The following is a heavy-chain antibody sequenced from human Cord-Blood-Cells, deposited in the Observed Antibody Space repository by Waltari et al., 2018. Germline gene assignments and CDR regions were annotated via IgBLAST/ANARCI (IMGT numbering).Heavy chain of an antibody. J-gene: IGHJ4*02. D-gene: IGHD4-17*01. CDR1: GGSISSSSYS. Sequence: QLQLQESGPGLVKPSETLSLTCTVSGGSISSSSYSWGWIRQPPGKGLEWIGSIYYSGNTYYNPSLKSRVTISVDTSKNQFSLKLSSVTAADTAVYYCARITVTTRPFDYWGQGTLVTVSS. V-gene: IGHV4-39*01. CDR3: ARITVTTRPFDY. CDR2: IYYSGNT.